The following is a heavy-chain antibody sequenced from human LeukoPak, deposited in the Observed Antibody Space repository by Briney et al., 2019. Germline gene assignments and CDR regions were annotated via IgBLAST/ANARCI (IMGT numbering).Heavy chain of an antibody. J-gene: IGHJ4*02. Sequence: GASVKVSCKASGGTFSSYAISWVRQAPGQGLEWMGGIIPIFGTANYAQKFQGRVTITADESTSTAYMELSSLRSEDTAVYYCARFRAAAGNFDYWGQGTLVTVSS. CDR1: GGTFSSYA. V-gene: IGHV1-69*01. CDR2: IIPIFGTA. CDR3: ARFRAAAGNFDY. D-gene: IGHD6-13*01.